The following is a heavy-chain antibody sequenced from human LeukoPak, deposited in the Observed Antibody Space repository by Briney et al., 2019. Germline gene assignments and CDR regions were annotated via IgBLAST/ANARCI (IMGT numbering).Heavy chain of an antibody. J-gene: IGHJ6*02. V-gene: IGHV4-59*01. CDR3: ARADCSGGSCYSGAYYYGMDV. CDR1: SGSINGYY. CDR2: ISYSGST. D-gene: IGHD2-15*01. Sequence: SETLSLTCTVSSGSINGYYWSWIRQPPGKGLEWVGYISYSGSTNYNPSLKSRVTISVDTSKNQFSLKLSSVTAADTAVYYCARADCSGGSCYSGAYYYGMDVWGQGTTVTVSS.